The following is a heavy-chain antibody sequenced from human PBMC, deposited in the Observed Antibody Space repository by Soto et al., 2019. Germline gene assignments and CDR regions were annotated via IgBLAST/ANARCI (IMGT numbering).Heavy chain of an antibody. CDR2: INAGNGNT. J-gene: IGHJ4*02. CDR3: ARGGTTVTRLWVY. CDR1: GYTSTSYA. D-gene: IGHD4-4*01. Sequence: ASVKVSCQASGYTSTSYAMHWVRQAPGQRLEWMGWINAGNGNTKYSQKFQGRVTITRDTSASTAYMELSSLRSEDTAVYYCARGGTTVTRLWVYWGQGTLVTVSS. V-gene: IGHV1-3*01.